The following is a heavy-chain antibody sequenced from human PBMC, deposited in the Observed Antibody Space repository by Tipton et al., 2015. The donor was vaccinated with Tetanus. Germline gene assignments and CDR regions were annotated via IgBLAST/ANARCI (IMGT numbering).Heavy chain of an antibody. D-gene: IGHD6-13*01. CDR3: AKHGDTSRNYYFDY. V-gene: IGHV4-39*01. CDR1: GGSISSIS. CDR2: IFYSGST. J-gene: IGHJ4*02. Sequence: TLSLTCTVSGGSISSISWIRQPPGKGLEWIGNIFYSGSTSYNPSLKSRVTLSVDTPRNQFPLKLTSVTAADTAIYYCAKHGDTSRNYYFDYWGQGALVTVSS.